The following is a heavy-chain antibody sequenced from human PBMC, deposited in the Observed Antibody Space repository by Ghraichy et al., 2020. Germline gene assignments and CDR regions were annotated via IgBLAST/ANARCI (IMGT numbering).Heavy chain of an antibody. CDR1: GLTFTRDW. CDR2: IRDDGGEK. V-gene: IGHV3-7*01. Sequence: GESLNISCAVSGLTFTRDWMSWVRQAPGKGLEWVANIRDDGGEKYYAESVRGRFTISRDNVQNLVFLQMDSLRVEDSAMYYCARDTNDYDWGSVRPTFEFNWFDPWGQGTLVTVS. D-gene: IGHD3-16*01. CDR3: ARDTNDYDWGSVRPTFEFNWFDP. J-gene: IGHJ5*02.